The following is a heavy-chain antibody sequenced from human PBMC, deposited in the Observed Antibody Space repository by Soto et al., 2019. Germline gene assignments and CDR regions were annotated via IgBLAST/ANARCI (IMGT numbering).Heavy chain of an antibody. CDR3: ARDRLLRCLEWLNYYGMDV. J-gene: IGHJ6*02. D-gene: IGHD3-3*01. CDR2: ISAYNGNT. Sequence: GASVKVSCKASGYTFTSYGISWVRQAPGQGLEWMGWISAYNGNTNYAQKLQGRVTMTTDTSTSTAYMELRSLRSDDTAVYYCARDRLLRCLEWLNYYGMDVWGQGTTVTVSS. CDR1: GYTFTSYG. V-gene: IGHV1-18*01.